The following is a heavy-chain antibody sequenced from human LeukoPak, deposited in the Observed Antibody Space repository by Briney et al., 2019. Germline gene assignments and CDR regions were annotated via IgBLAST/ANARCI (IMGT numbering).Heavy chain of an antibody. CDR3: TTLDIVVVPAAYDAFDI. CDR1: GFTFSNAW. Sequence: GGSLRLSCAASGFTFSNAWMSWVRQAPGKGLEWVGRIKSKTDGGTTDYAAPVKGRFTISRDDSKNTLYLQMNSLKTEDTAVYYCTTLDIVVVPAAYDAFDIWGQGTMVTVSS. CDR2: IKSKTDGGTT. J-gene: IGHJ3*02. V-gene: IGHV3-15*01. D-gene: IGHD2-2*03.